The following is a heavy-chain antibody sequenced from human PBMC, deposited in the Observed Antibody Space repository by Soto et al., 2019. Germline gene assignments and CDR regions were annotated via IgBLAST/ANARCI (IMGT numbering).Heavy chain of an antibody. Sequence: GGSLRLSCAASGFTFNTYTMSWVRQAPGKGLEWVSAISGSGGSTYYADSVKGRFTISRDNSKNTLYLQMNSLRAEDTAVYYCAKDLEPRWGSYKYYFDYWGQGTLVTVSS. CDR3: AKDLEPRWGSYKYYFDY. J-gene: IGHJ4*02. D-gene: IGHD1-26*01. CDR2: ISGSGGST. CDR1: GFTFNTYT. V-gene: IGHV3-23*01.